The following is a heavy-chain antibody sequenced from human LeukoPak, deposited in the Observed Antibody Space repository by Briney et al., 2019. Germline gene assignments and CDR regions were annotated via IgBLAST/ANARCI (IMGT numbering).Heavy chain of an antibody. CDR2: ISGSGGST. J-gene: IGHJ6*02. CDR3: AKGVVSLATVGGMDV. CDR1: GFTFSSYA. Sequence: PGGSLRLSCAASGFTFSSYAMSWVRQAPGKGLEWVSAISGSGGSTYYADSVKGRFTISRDNSKNILYLQMNSLRAEDTAVYYCAKGVVSLATVGGMDVWGQGTTVTVSS. V-gene: IGHV3-23*01. D-gene: IGHD5-12*01.